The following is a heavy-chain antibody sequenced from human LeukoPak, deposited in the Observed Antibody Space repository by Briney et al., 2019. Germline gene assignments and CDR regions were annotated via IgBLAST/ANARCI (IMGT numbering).Heavy chain of an antibody. CDR1: GGSISSYY. CDR2: IYYSGST. Sequence: PSETLSLTCTVSGGSISSYYWSWIRQPPGKGLEWIGYIYYSGSTNYNPSLKSRVTISVDTSKNQFSLKLSSVTAADTAVYYCARSGQWPAWGTDYWGQGTLVTVSS. D-gene: IGHD3-16*01. V-gene: IGHV4-59*08. CDR3: ARSGQWPAWGTDY. J-gene: IGHJ4*02.